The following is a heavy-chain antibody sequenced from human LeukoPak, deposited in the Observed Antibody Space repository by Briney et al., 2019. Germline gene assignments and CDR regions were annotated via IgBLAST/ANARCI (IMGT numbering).Heavy chain of an antibody. CDR1: GGSISSGDYS. CDR2: IYYSGST. D-gene: IGHD3-10*01. Sequence: SETLSLTCTVSGGSISSGDYSWSWIRQPPGKGLEWIGYIYYSGSTYYNPSLKSRVTISVDTSKNQFSLKLSSVTAADTAVYYCARGESWIINYWGQGTLVTVSS. J-gene: IGHJ4*02. CDR3: ARGESWIINY. V-gene: IGHV4-30-4*01.